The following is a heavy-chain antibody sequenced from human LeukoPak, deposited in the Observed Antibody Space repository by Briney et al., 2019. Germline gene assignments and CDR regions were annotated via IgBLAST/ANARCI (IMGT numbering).Heavy chain of an antibody. V-gene: IGHV3-23*01. CDR3: AKAGGPYYYYGMDV. CDR1: GFTFSSYA. J-gene: IGHJ6*02. CDR2: IRGSGGST. Sequence: GGSLRLSCAASGFTFSSYAMSWVRQAPGKGLEWVSAIRGSGGSTYYADSVKGRFTISRDNSKNTLYLQMNSLRAEDTAVYYCAKAGGPYYYYGMDVWGQGTTVTVSS.